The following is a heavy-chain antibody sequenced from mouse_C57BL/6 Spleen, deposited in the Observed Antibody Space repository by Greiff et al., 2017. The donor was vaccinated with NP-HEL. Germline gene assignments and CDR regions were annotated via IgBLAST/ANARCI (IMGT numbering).Heavy chain of an antibody. CDR2: IHPNSGST. Sequence: VQLQQSGAELVKPGASVKLSCKASGYTFTSYWMHWVKQRPGQGLEWIGMIHPNSGSTNYNEKFKSEATLTVDKSSSTAYMQLSSLTSEDSAVYYCARYYYGSSYAMDYWGQGTSVTVSS. CDR3: ARYYYGSSYAMDY. CDR1: GYTFTSYW. D-gene: IGHD1-1*01. J-gene: IGHJ4*01. V-gene: IGHV1-64*01.